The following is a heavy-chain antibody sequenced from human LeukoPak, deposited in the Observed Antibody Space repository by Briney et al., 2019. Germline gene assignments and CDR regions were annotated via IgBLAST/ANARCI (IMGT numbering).Heavy chain of an antibody. CDR1: GASITSGDYY. Sequence: LSLTCTVSGASITSGDYYWSWIRQPPGKGLEWISYISASSTTIYYADSVKGRFTISRDDAKNSLYLQMNSLRAEDTAVYYCARDEGSWNYEYWGQGTLVTVSS. CDR2: ISASSTTI. V-gene: IGHV3-11*04. J-gene: IGHJ4*02. D-gene: IGHD1-7*01. CDR3: ARDEGSWNYEY.